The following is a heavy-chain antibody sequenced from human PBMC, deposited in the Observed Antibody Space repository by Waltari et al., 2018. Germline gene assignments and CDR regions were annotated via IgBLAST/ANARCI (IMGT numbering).Heavy chain of an antibody. CDR3: VTNSKGWFDS. V-gene: IGHV3-15*01. Sequence: WRSGILRCRGEGVGWIARIRRGVVGGTTDYAPFRKGSFSLSRDDSKETVSLEINRLQLEDTAIYYCVTNSKGWFDSWGPGTQVTVSS. CDR1: W. D-gene: IGHD2-21*01. J-gene: IGHJ5*01. CDR2: IRRGVVGGTT.